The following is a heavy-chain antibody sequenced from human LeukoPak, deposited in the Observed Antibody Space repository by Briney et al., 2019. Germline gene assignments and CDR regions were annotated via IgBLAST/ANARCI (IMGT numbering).Heavy chain of an antibody. V-gene: IGHV3-9*01. CDR1: GFTFDDYA. CDR2: ISWNSGSI. J-gene: IGHJ4*02. CDR3: AKTVVVAATEDEYYFDY. Sequence: GGSLRLSCAASGFTFDDYAMHWVRQAPGKGLEWVSGISWNSGSIGYADSVKGRFTISRDNAKNSLYLQTNSLRAEDTALYYCAKTVVVAATEDEYYFDYWGQGTLVTVSS. D-gene: IGHD2-15*01.